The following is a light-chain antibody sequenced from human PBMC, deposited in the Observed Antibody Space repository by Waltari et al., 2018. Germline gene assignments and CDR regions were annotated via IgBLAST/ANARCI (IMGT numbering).Light chain of an antibody. CDR3: QSYDSSLKVV. Sequence: QSVLTQPPSVSGSPGQRVTISCTGSSSNIGAPYDVHWYQQLPQTAPKLLIHGPNNRPSGVPDRFSGSKSGTSASLAITGLQAEDEADYYCQSYDSSLKVVFGGGTKLTVL. J-gene: IGLJ2*01. CDR2: GPN. V-gene: IGLV1-40*01. CDR1: SSNIGAPYD.